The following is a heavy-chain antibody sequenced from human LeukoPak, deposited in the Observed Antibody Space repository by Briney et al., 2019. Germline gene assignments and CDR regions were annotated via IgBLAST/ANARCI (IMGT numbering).Heavy chain of an antibody. Sequence: ASVKVSCKASGYTFINYYMHWVRQAPGQGLEWMGIINPSGSSTSYAPKFQGRVTMTRDTSTSTVYMELSSLKFEDTAVYYCARGSRYDIAYWGQGTLVTVSS. V-gene: IGHV1-46*01. CDR1: GYTFINYY. J-gene: IGHJ4*02. D-gene: IGHD3-22*01. CDR3: ARGSRYDIAY. CDR2: INPSGSST.